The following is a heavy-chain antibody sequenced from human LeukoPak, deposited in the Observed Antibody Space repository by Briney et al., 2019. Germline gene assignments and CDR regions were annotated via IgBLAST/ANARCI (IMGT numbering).Heavy chain of an antibody. V-gene: IGHV4-4*07. Sequence: SETLSLTCTVSGGSISSYYWSWIRQPAGKGLEWIGRIYTSGSTNHNPSLKSRVTMSVDTSKNQFSLKMSSVTAADTAVYYCARYLVGPLVGSYYSHYMDVWGKGTTVTISS. CDR3: ARYLVGPLVGSYYSHYMDV. D-gene: IGHD2-2*01. J-gene: IGHJ6*03. CDR2: IYTSGST. CDR1: GGSISSYY.